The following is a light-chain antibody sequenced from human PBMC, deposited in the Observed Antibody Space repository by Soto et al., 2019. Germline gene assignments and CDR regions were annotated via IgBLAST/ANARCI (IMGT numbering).Light chain of an antibody. V-gene: IGLV2-14*03. CDR1: SSDVGNYNH. Sequence: QSALTQVVSVSGSPGQSITISCTGTSSDVGNYNHVSWYQQHPGKAPKLMIYNVDYRPSGVSNRFSGSKSGNTASLSISGLQAEDEAYYYCSSYTKTDTVVFGGGTKVTVL. CDR3: SSYTKTDTVV. J-gene: IGLJ2*01. CDR2: NVD.